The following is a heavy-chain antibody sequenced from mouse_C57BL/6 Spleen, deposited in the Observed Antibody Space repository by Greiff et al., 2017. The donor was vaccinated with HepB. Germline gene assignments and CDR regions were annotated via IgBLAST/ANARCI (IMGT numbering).Heavy chain of an antibody. V-gene: IGHV1-82*01. J-gene: IGHJ4*01. Sequence: VQLQQSGPELVKPGASVKISCKASGYAFSSSWMNWVKQRPGKGLEWIGRLYPGDGDTNYNGKFKGKATLTADKSSSTAYMQLSSLTSEDSAVYFCAPLGAMDYWGQGTSVTVSS. CDR2: LYPGDGDT. CDR1: GYAFSSSW. CDR3: APLGAMDY.